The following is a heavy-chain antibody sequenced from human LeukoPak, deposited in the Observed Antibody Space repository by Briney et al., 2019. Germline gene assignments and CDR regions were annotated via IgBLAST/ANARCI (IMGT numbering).Heavy chain of an antibody. D-gene: IGHD6-13*01. CDR1: GGSISSYY. CDR2: IYSSGST. Sequence: PSETLSLTCTVSGGSISSYYWSWIRQPAGKGLEWIGRIYSSGSTSYNPSLKSRVTMSVDTSKNQVSLKLSSTTAADTAMYHCARAGGSIAAGGTEGINFHHWGQGTLVTVSS. V-gene: IGHV4-4*07. J-gene: IGHJ1*01. CDR3: ARAGGSIAAGGTEGINFHH.